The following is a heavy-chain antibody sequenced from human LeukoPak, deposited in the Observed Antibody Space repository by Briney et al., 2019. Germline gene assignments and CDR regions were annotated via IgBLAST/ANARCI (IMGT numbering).Heavy chain of an antibody. Sequence: SETLSLTCTVSGGSVTDYYWSWIRQSPGKGLEWIGYIYYTGTSYNPSLESRVTISADTSKNQFSLKLISVTAADTAVYYCARDGRFPPEVLPRYFDYWGQGTLVTVSS. V-gene: IGHV4-59*02. CDR3: ARDGRFPPEVLPRYFDY. J-gene: IGHJ4*02. CDR1: GGSVTDYY. CDR2: IYYTGT. D-gene: IGHD1-26*01.